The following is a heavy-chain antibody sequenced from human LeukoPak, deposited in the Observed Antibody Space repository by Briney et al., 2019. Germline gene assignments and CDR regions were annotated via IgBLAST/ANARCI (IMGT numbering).Heavy chain of an antibody. CDR3: AREGTFSSPRNWFDP. Sequence: ASVKVSCKAFGYTFTSNYMHWVRQAPGQGLEWMGMINPSGGSTTYAQKFQGRVTMTRDTSTRTVYMELSILRSEDTAVYYCAREGTFSSPRNWFDPWGQGTLVTVSS. V-gene: IGHV1-46*01. J-gene: IGHJ5*02. D-gene: IGHD6-13*01. CDR1: GYTFTSNY. CDR2: INPSGGST.